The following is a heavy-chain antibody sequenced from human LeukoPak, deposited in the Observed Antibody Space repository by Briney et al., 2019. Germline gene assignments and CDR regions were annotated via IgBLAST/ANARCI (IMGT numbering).Heavy chain of an antibody. V-gene: IGHV1-69*05. CDR2: IIPIFGTA. CDR3: ARVGSVDTSGYYDY. CDR1: GGTFSSYA. J-gene: IGHJ4*02. Sequence: ASVKVSCKASGGTFSSYAISWVRQAPGQGLEWMGGIIPIFGTANYAQKFQGRVTMTRNTSTSTVYMELSSLRSDDTAVYYCARVGSVDTSGYYDYWGQGTLVTVSS. D-gene: IGHD3-22*01.